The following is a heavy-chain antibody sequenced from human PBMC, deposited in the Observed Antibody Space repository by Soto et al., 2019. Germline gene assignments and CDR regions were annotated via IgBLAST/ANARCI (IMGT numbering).Heavy chain of an antibody. V-gene: IGHV5-51*01. CDR2: IYPGDSDT. J-gene: IGHJ4*02. Sequence: GESLKISCKGSGYSFNTYWIGWVRQMPGKGLEWMGIIYPGDSDTRYSPSFQGQVTISADKSISTAYLQWSTLKASDTAMYYCARREDSAIALDYWGPGTLVTVSS. CDR1: GYSFNTYW. D-gene: IGHD5-18*01. CDR3: ARREDSAIALDY.